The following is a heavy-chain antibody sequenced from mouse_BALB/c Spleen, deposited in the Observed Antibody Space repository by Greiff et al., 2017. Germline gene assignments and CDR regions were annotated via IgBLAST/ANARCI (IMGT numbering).Heavy chain of an antibody. Sequence: DVKLVESGGGLVQPGGSLKLSCAASGFTFSSYTMSWVRQTPEKRLEWVAYISNGGGSTYYPDTVKGRFTISRDNAKNTLYLQMSSLKSEDTAMYYCARHEERRGPLAYWGQGTLVTVSA. V-gene: IGHV5-12-2*01. CDR3: ARHEERRGPLAY. D-gene: IGHD2-14*01. CDR1: GFTFSSYT. CDR2: ISNGGGST. J-gene: IGHJ3*01.